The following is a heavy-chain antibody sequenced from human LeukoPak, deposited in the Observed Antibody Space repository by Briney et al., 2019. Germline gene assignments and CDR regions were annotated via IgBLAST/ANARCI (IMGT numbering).Heavy chain of an antibody. Sequence: ASVKVSCKASGYTFTSYYIHWVRQAPGQGLEWMGIINPSGGITTYAQKFQRRVTMTREKSTSAVYMELRRLTSEDTAVYYCARDGKTAAGNNFDYWGQGTLVTVSS. V-gene: IGHV1-46*01. CDR2: INPSGGIT. D-gene: IGHD6-13*01. CDR1: GYTFTSYY. CDR3: ARDGKTAAGNNFDY. J-gene: IGHJ4*02.